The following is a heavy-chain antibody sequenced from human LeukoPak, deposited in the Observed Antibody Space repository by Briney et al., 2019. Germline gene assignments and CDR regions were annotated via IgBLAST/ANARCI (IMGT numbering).Heavy chain of an antibody. J-gene: IGHJ4*02. Sequence: GGSLRLSCAASGFTFTSYAMSWVRQAPGKGLEWVSVISGGGASTHYADSVKGRFTISRDNSKNTLYLQMNSLRAEDTAVYYCANMRIDYYDSSGYYLHYWGQGTLVTVSS. V-gene: IGHV3-23*01. CDR3: ANMRIDYYDSSGYYLHY. CDR2: ISGGGAST. D-gene: IGHD3-22*01. CDR1: GFTFTSYA.